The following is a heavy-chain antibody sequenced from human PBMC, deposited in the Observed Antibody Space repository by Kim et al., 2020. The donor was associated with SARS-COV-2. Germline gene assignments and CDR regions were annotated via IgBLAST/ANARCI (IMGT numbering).Heavy chain of an antibody. CDR3: ARWGGAPWAYYDY. J-gene: IGHJ4*02. D-gene: IGHD3-10*01. V-gene: IGHV1-3*01. Sequence: YSPKYQGRVTITRDTSASTAYMELSSLRSEDTAVDYCARWGGAPWAYYDYWGQGTLVTVSS.